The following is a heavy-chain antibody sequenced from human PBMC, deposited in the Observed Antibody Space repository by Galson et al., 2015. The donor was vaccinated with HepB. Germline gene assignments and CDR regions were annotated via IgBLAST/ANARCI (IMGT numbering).Heavy chain of an antibody. CDR3: ARNSSDAFDI. D-gene: IGHD6-6*01. V-gene: IGHV3-7*01. CDR2: IKQGGSEK. Sequence: SLRLSCAGSGFTFRSYWMSWVRQAPGKGLEWVANIKQGGSEKYYVDSVKGRFTISRDNAKSSLYLQMNSLRAEDTAVYYCARNSSDAFDIWGQGTMVTVSS. J-gene: IGHJ3*02. CDR1: GFTFRSYW.